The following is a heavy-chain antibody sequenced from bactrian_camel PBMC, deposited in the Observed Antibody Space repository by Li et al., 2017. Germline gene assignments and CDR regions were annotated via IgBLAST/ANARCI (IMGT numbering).Heavy chain of an antibody. Sequence: VQLVESGGGSVKAGGSLTLSCSVSGDTVSSRYMAWFRQAPGQGREGVAAVDSDGRTDTADSVKGRFTVSRDNAKKMVYLQMNSLKPEDTAVYYCVSGYWTYGGSDDGYNYWGQGTQVTVS. CDR1: GDTVSSRY. CDR2: VDSDGRT. V-gene: IGHV3S10*01. D-gene: IGHD6*01. CDR3: VSGYWTYGGSDDGYNY. J-gene: IGHJ4*01.